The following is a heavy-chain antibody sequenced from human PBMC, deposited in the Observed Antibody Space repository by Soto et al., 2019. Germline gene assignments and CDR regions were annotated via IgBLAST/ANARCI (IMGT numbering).Heavy chain of an antibody. CDR3: PRDRPTNHTCFAL. CDR2: IYYTGRT. V-gene: IGHV4-31*02. J-gene: IGHJ5*02. Sequence: QVQLQESGPGLVKPSQTLSLTCTVSGGSLKSGGYYWSWIRQHPGRGLEWIGYIYYTGRTYYNPSLESRVTFSVDTSKNQFPLKLTSVTAADTAVYYCPRDRPTNHTCFALWAHGPLVTVSS. CDR1: GGSLKSGGYY.